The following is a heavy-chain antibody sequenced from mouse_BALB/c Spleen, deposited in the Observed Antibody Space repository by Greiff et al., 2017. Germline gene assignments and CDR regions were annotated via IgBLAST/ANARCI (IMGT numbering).Heavy chain of an antibody. CDR3: ARTITHYAMDY. CDR2: INPYNGAT. D-gene: IGHD2-4*01. Sequence: EVKVVESGPELVKPGASVKISCKASGYSFTGYYMHWVKQSHVKSLEWIGRINPYNGATSYNQNFKDKASLTVDKSSSTAYMELHSLTSEDSAVYYCARTITHYAMDYWGQGTSVTVSS. CDR1: GYSFTGYY. J-gene: IGHJ4*01. V-gene: IGHV1-31*01.